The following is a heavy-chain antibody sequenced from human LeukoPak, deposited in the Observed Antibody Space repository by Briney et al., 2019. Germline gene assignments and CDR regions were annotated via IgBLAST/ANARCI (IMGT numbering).Heavy chain of an antibody. CDR2: ISGGSKTI. J-gene: IGHJ4*02. D-gene: IGHD6-19*01. Sequence: GGSLRLSCAASGFTFSTYSMDWVRQAPGKGLQWISYISGGSKTIYYADFLKGRFTISRDNAKNSLYLQIDSLRAEDTAVYYCARMGIGVAGVDYWGQGTLVTVSS. V-gene: IGHV3-48*01. CDR1: GFTFSTYS. CDR3: ARMGIGVAGVDY.